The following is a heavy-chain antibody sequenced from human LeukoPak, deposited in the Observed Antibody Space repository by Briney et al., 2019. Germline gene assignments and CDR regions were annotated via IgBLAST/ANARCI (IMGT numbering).Heavy chain of an antibody. Sequence: GGSLRLSCAASGFTFSSYAVSWVRQAPGKGLEWVSAISGSGGSTYYADSVKGRFTISRDNSKNTLYLQMNSLRAEDTAVYYCAKDGSPSGDYGPPRHFDYWGQGTLVTVSS. CDR3: AKDGSPSGDYGPPRHFDY. CDR2: ISGSGGST. J-gene: IGHJ4*02. CDR1: GFTFSSYA. V-gene: IGHV3-23*01. D-gene: IGHD4-17*01.